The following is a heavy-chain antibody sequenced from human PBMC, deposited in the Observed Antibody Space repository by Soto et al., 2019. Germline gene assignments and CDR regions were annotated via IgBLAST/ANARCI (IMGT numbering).Heavy chain of an antibody. Sequence: QLQLQESGPGLVKPSETLSLTCTVSGGSISSSSYYWGWIRQPPGKGLEWIGSIYYSGSTYYNPSLKSRVTLSVDTSKNQFSLKLSSVTAADTAVYYCARHVSGEALYYYYYYMDVWGKGTTVTVSS. CDR3: ARHVSGEALYYYYYYMDV. CDR1: GGSISSSSYY. CDR2: IYYSGST. J-gene: IGHJ6*03. D-gene: IGHD2-15*01. V-gene: IGHV4-39*01.